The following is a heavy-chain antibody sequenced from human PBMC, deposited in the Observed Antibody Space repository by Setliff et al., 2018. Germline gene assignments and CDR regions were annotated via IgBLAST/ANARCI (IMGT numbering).Heavy chain of an antibody. CDR3: ARGNSRSSVWYVVPHFDY. D-gene: IGHD6-19*01. Sequence: SETLSLTCTVSGGSISSGSNYWSWIRQPAGRGLEWIGHIDPSGNTNYHPSLQSRVTISGDTSKNQFSLRLKSVTAADTAVYYCARGNSRSSVWYVVPHFDYWGQGTLVTVSS. CDR2: IDPSGNT. J-gene: IGHJ4*02. CDR1: GGSISSGSNY. V-gene: IGHV4-61*09.